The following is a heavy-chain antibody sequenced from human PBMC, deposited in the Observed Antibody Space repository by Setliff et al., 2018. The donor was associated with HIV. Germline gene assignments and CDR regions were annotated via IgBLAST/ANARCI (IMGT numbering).Heavy chain of an antibody. Sequence: ASVKVSCKASGYTFTNYYMHWVRQAPGQGLEWMGWINPNSGGTNYAQKFQGRVTMTRDTSIRTAYMELSRLRSDDTAVYYCARTLPQYTNLFDYWGQGTLVTVSS. D-gene: IGHD5-18*01. CDR3: ARTLPQYTNLFDY. CDR1: GYTFTNYY. CDR2: INPNSGGT. V-gene: IGHV1-2*02. J-gene: IGHJ4*02.